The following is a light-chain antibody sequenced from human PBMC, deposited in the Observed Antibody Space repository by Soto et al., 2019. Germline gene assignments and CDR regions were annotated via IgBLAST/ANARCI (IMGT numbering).Light chain of an antibody. J-gene: IGLJ1*01. Sequence: QSVLTQPASVSGSPGQSITISCTGTSSGVGSYNLVSWYQQHPGKAPKLMIYEVSKRPSGVSNRFSGSKSGNTASLTISGLQAEDEADYYCCSYAGSSSLFGTGTKVTVL. CDR1: SSGVGSYNL. V-gene: IGLV2-23*02. CDR2: EVS. CDR3: CSYAGSSSL.